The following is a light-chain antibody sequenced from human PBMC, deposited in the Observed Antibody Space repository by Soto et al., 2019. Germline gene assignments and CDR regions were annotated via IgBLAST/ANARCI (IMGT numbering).Light chain of an antibody. CDR1: SSDVGSYNL. CDR2: EGS. Sequence: QSALTQPASVSGSPGQSITISCTGISSDVGSYNLVSWYQQHPGKAPKVMIYEGSKRPSGASNRFSGSRPGNTASLTISGLQAEDEAHYYCSSYAGRSTHVVFGGGTTLTVL. V-gene: IGLV2-23*01. CDR3: SSYAGRSTHVV. J-gene: IGLJ2*01.